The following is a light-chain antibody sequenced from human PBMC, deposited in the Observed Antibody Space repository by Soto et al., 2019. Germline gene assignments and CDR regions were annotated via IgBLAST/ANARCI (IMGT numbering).Light chain of an antibody. CDR3: QQYDKWPIT. CDR2: DAS. Sequence: EIVLTQSPATLSVSPGERATLSCRASQRISINLAWYQQRPGQSPRLLIYDASTRATGIPAGFSGSGSETEFTLPISGLQSEDFAVYYCQQYDKWPITFGPGTKVDIK. V-gene: IGKV3-15*01. CDR1: QRISIN. J-gene: IGKJ3*01.